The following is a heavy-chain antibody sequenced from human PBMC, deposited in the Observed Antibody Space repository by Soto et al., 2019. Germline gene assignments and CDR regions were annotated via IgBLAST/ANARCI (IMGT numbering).Heavy chain of an antibody. CDR1: GFTFRSFT. CDR2: ISSNSAYI. D-gene: IGHD6-13*01. CDR3: TRDASRDSSARGWFDP. Sequence: GGSLRLSCVASGFTFRSFTMNWVRQAPGKGLEWVSTISSNSAYIYYTDALRGRFTISRDNAKNSLHLQMNSLRAEDTAVYYCTRDASRDSSARGWFDPWGPGTLVTVSS. V-gene: IGHV3-21*01. J-gene: IGHJ5*02.